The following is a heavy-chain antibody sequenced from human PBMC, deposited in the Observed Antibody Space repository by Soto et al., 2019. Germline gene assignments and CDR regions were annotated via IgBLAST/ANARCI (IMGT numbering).Heavy chain of an antibody. CDR3: ARSDTAMVPNFDC. D-gene: IGHD5-18*01. CDR2: IIPIFGTA. CDR1: GGTFSSYA. V-gene: IGHV1-69*13. J-gene: IGHJ4*02. Sequence: SVKVSCKASGGTFSSYAISWVRQAPGQGLEWMGGIIPIFGTANYAQKFQGRVTITADESTSTAYMELSSLRSEDTAVYYCARSDTAMVPNFDCWGQGTLVTVSS.